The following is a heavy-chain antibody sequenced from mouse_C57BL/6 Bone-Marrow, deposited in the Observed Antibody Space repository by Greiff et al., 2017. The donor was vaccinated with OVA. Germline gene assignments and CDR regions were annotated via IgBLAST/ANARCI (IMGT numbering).Heavy chain of an antibody. J-gene: IGHJ1*03. CDR3: ARGDFDV. CDR1: GYTFTSYW. CDR2: IDPSDSET. Sequence: QVHVKQPGAELVRPGSSVKLSCKASGYTFTSYWMHWVKQRPIQGLEWIGNIDPSDSETHYNQKFKDKATLTVDKSSSTAYMQLSSLTSEDSAVYYCARGDFDVWGTGTTVTVSS. V-gene: IGHV1-52*01.